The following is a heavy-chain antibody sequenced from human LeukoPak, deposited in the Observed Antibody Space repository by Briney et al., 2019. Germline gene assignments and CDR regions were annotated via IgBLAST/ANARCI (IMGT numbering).Heavy chain of an antibody. D-gene: IGHD2-2*01. CDR2: INPNSGGT. V-gene: IGHV1-2*02. CDR1: GYTFTGYY. CDR3: ARGLHCRSTSCYRVGVY. Sequence: ASVKVSCKASGYTFTGYYMHWVRQAPGQGLEWMGWINPNSGGTNYAQKFQGRVTMTRDTSISTAYMELSRMRSDDTAVYYCARGLHCRSTSCYRVGVYWGQGTLVTVSS. J-gene: IGHJ4*02.